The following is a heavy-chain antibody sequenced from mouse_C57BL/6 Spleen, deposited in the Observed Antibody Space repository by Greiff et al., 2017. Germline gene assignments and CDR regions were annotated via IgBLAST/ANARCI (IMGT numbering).Heavy chain of an antibody. CDR2: IYPGSGST. Sequence: QVQLQQPGAELVKPGASVKMSCKASGYTFTSYWITWVKQRPGQGLEWIGDIYPGSGSTNYNEKFKSKATLTVDTSSSTAYMQLSSLTSEDSAVYYCARHYDGSSLAMDDWGQGASVTVSS. J-gene: IGHJ4*01. CDR1: GYTFTSYW. V-gene: IGHV1-55*01. CDR3: ARHYDGSSLAMDD. D-gene: IGHD1-1*01.